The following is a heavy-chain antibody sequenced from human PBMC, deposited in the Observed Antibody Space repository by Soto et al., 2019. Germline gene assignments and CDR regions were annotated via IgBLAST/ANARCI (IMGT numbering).Heavy chain of an antibody. CDR2: IYHSGST. J-gene: IGHJ5*02. CDR1: GYSISSGYY. Sequence: XETLSLTCAVSGYSISSGYYWFCIRQPPGKGLEWIGTIYHSGSTYYNPSLKSRVTISVDTSKNQFSLKLSSVTAADTAVYYCARGSGWFDPWGQGTLVTVSS. V-gene: IGHV4-38-2*01. CDR3: ARGSGWFDP.